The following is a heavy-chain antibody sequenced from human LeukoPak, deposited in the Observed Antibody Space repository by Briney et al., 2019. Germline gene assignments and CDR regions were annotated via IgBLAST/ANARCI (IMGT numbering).Heavy chain of an antibody. CDR2: ISSSSSII. J-gene: IGHJ4*02. CDR1: GFTFNSYN. Sequence: PGGSLRLSCGASGFTFNSYNMNWVRQAPGKGLEWVSYISSSSSIIYYTDSVKGRFTISRDNAKNSLYLQMNSLRAEDTAMYFCAEDDSSGYFFDFWGQGTLVTVSS. V-gene: IGHV3-48*01. D-gene: IGHD3-22*01. CDR3: AEDDSSGYFFDF.